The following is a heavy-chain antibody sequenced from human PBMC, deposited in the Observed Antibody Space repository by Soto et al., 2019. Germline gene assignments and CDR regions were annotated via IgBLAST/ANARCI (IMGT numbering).Heavy chain of an antibody. CDR3: TREGRDGFNRRVSAADY. V-gene: IGHV3-49*03. CDR1: GFTFGDYA. CDR2: IRSKAYGGTT. D-gene: IGHD6-13*01. J-gene: IGHJ4*02. Sequence: HPGGSLRLSCTASGFTFGDYAMSWFRQAPGKGLEWVGFIRSKAYGGTTEYAASVKGRFTISRDDSKSIAYLQMNSLKTEDTAVYYCTREGRDGFNRRVSAADYWGQGTLVTVSS.